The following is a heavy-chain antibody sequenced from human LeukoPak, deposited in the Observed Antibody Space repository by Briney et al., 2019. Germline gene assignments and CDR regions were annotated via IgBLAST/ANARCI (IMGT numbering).Heavy chain of an antibody. CDR2: ISGSGGST. V-gene: IGHV3-23*01. D-gene: IGHD6-13*01. J-gene: IGHJ4*02. Sequence: GGSLRLSCAASGFTFSSYAMSWVRQAPGKGLEWVSAISGSGGSTYYADSVKGRFTISRDNSKNTLYLQMNSLRAEDTAVYYCAKDLRSSSWYRGVIFDYWGQGTLVTVSS. CDR3: AKDLRSSSWYRGVIFDY. CDR1: GFTFSSYA.